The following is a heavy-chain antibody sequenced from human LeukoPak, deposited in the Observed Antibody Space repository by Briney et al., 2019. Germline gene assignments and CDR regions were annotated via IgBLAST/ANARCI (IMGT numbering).Heavy chain of an antibody. D-gene: IGHD3-10*01. V-gene: IGHV3-23*01. CDR1: GFSFSTYA. CDR2: ISGSGGTT. Sequence: GGSLRLSCATSGFSFSTYAMSWVRQAPGKGLEWVAGISGSGGTTHYADSVRGRFTISRDNSENTLYLQMNSLRAEDTALFYCARDSSPQGFFFFDYWGQGTLVTVSS. CDR3: ARDSSPQGFFFFDY. J-gene: IGHJ4*02.